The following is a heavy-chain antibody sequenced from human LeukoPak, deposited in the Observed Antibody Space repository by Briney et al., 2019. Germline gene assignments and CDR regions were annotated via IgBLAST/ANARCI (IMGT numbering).Heavy chain of an antibody. Sequence: GESLKISCKGSGYRFTSYWIGWVRQLPGKGLEWMGIIYPGDSDARYSPSFQGQVTISADKSISTAYLQWSSLKASDTAMYYCARLIAVAGYSDYWGQGTLVTVSS. J-gene: IGHJ4*02. CDR1: GYRFTSYW. D-gene: IGHD6-19*01. CDR3: ARLIAVAGYSDY. CDR2: IYPGDSDA. V-gene: IGHV5-51*01.